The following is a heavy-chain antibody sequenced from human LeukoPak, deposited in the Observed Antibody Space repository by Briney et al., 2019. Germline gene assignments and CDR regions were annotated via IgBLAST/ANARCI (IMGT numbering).Heavy chain of an antibody. CDR3: ARDKLLWKGHDY. CDR2: ISSDGSNK. Sequence: GGSLRLSCAASGFTFSSYAMHWVRQAPGKGLEWVAVISSDGSNKYYADSVKGRFTISRDNSNNTLYLQMNSLRAEDTAVYYCARDKLLWKGHDYWGQGTLVTVSS. CDR1: GFTFSSYA. V-gene: IGHV3-30-3*01. J-gene: IGHJ4*02. D-gene: IGHD3-10*01.